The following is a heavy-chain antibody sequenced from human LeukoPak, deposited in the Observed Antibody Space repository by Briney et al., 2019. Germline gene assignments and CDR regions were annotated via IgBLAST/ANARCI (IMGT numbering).Heavy chain of an antibody. CDR1: GYTFTGYY. V-gene: IGHV1-2*02. D-gene: IGHD6-13*01. Sequence: RASVKVSCKASGYTFTGYYMHWVRQAPGQGLEWMGWINPNSGGTNYAQKFQGRVTMTRDTSISTAYMELSRLRSDDTAVYYCARAERQQLVVPIPYYYYGMDVWGQGTTVTVSS. CDR3: ARAERQQLVVPIPYYYYGMDV. CDR2: INPNSGGT. J-gene: IGHJ6*02.